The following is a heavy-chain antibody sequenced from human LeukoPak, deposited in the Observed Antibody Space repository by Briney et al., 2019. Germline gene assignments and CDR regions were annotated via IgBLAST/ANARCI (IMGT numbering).Heavy chain of an antibody. CDR1: GFTFDDYG. Sequence: GGSLRLSCAASGFTFDDYGMSWVRQAPGKGLEWVSGINWNGGSTGYADSVKGRFTISRDNAKNSLYLQMNSLRAEDTALYYCARVMSSYGIYYYYYMDVWGKGTTVTVSS. J-gene: IGHJ6*03. V-gene: IGHV3-20*04. CDR3: ARVMSSYGIYYYYYMDV. D-gene: IGHD5-18*01. CDR2: INWNGGST.